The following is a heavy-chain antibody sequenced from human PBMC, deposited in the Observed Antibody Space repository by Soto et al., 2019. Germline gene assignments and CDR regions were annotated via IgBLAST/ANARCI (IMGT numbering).Heavy chain of an antibody. V-gene: IGHV4-4*02. CDR1: GASISSTYW. Sequence: PSDTLSLTCFVSGASISSTYWWSWFRQTPGKRLEWIGQIYHTGTTSYNPSLKNRVTISLDKSNNQFSLRLTSMTAADTAVYYCATLPPRIVVVMTDLPTWGQGTLVTVSS. J-gene: IGHJ5*02. CDR2: IYHTGTT. D-gene: IGHD2-15*01. CDR3: ATLPPRIVVVMTDLPT.